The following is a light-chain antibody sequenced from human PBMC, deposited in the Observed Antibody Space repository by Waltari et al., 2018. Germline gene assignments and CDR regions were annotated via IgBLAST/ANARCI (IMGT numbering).Light chain of an antibody. CDR1: NSNIGGHF. V-gene: IGLV1-44*01. CDR3: AVWDDSLGGV. J-gene: IGLJ3*02. CDR2: NDN. Sequence: QSVLTQPPSVSGTPGQRVTISCSVSNSNIGGHFVNWYQQLPGKAPKLLIYNDNQWPSGVPDRFSASKSGTSAALAITGLQSEDEADYYCAVWDDSLGGVFGGGTKLTVL.